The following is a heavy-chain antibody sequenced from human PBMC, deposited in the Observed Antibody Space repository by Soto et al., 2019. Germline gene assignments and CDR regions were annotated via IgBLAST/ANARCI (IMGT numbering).Heavy chain of an antibody. Sequence: QLQLQESGPGLVKPSETLSLTCTVSGVSITNTSYYWGWIRQPPGKGLEWIGTIYFSGSTFYNPYLKRRLTISVATSKNQFSLRLSSVTAADTAVYYCARHGSYWGQGTLVAVSS. CDR3: ARHGSY. V-gene: IGHV4-39*01. J-gene: IGHJ4*02. CDR2: IYFSGST. CDR1: GVSITNTSYY.